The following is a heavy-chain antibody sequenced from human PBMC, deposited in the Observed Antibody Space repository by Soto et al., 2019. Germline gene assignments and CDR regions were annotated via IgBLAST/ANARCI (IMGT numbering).Heavy chain of an antibody. Sequence: FSLKVSRKGSVWTFSSYAISWVRQAPGQGLEWMGGIIPIFGTANYAQKFQGRVKITADKSTSTAYMELSSLRSDDTAVYYCARGVMAHVFDYWGQGTLVTVSS. CDR2: IIPIFGTA. V-gene: IGHV1-69*06. CDR3: ARGVMAHVFDY. J-gene: IGHJ4*02. CDR1: VWTFSSYA. D-gene: IGHD2-8*02.